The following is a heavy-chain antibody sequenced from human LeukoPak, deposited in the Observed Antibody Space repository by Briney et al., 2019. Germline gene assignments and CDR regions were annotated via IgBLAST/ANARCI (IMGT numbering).Heavy chain of an antibody. V-gene: IGHV3-74*01. D-gene: IGHD3-22*01. CDR3: ARRTKDYYDSSGYSFDY. CDR2: INSDGSST. CDR1: GFTFSSYW. Sequence: GGSLRLSCAASGFTFSSYWMHWVRQAPGKGLVWVSRINSDGSSTSYADSVKGRFTISRDNAKNTLYPQMNSLRAEDTAVYYCARRTKDYYDSSGYSFDYWGQGTLVTVSS. J-gene: IGHJ4*02.